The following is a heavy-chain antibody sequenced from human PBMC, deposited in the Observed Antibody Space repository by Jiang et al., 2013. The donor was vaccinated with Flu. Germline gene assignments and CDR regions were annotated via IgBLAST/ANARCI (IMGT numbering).Heavy chain of an antibody. V-gene: IGHV3-11*06. CDR2: ISSTSDYR. CDR3: ARDRGGLMKFDS. J-gene: IGHJ5*01. D-gene: IGHD6-25*01. Sequence: QLVESGGGLVKPGGSLRLSCSTSGFSFSDYYMTWIRQAPGKGLEWVSYISSTSDYRNYADSVRGRFTISRDNAKNSVSLEMNNLRVDDTAVYYCARDRGGLMKFDSWGHGVLVTVS. CDR1: GFSFSDYY.